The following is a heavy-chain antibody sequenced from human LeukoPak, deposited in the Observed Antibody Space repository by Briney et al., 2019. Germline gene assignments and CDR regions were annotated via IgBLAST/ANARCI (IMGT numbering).Heavy chain of an antibody. CDR2: ISAYNGNT. J-gene: IGHJ4*02. V-gene: IGHV1-18*04. CDR3: ARDQYYDSSGPEFDY. D-gene: IGHD3-22*01. CDR1: GYTFTGYY. Sequence: GASVKVSCKASGYTFTGYYLHWVRQAPGQGLEWMEWISAYNGNTNYAQKLQGRVTMTTDTSTSTAYMELRSLRSDDTAVYYCARDQYYDSSGPEFDYWGQGTLVTVSS.